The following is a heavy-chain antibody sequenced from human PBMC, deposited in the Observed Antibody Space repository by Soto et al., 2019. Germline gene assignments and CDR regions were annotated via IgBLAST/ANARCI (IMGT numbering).Heavy chain of an antibody. J-gene: IGHJ4*02. CDR3: ARGSGIVALPGELEDVKYDY. CDR1: GQSFSGHS. V-gene: IGHV4-34*01. CDR2: INESGST. Sequence: QVQLQQWGAGLVKPSETLSLSCAVYGQSFSGHSWAWIRQPPGKGLEWIGEINESGSTYYNPSLKSRVTISTDRPKKQFSLKLSSVSAADTAAYFCARGSGIVALPGELEDVKYDYWGQRTLVNVSS. D-gene: IGHD1-1*01.